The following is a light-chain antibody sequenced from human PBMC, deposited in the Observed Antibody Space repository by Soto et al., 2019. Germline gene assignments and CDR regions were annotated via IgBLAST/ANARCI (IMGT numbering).Light chain of an antibody. CDR1: SRDLGSYNY. V-gene: IGLV2-14*01. Sequence: QSVLTQPASVSGSPGQSITISCTGTSRDLGSYNYVSWYQQHPGKAPKLMNYEVTNRPSGVSNRFSGSKSGNTASLTISGLQAEDEADYYCSSYSSTTTHVVFGGGTKLTVL. CDR3: SSYSSTTTHVV. J-gene: IGLJ2*01. CDR2: EVT.